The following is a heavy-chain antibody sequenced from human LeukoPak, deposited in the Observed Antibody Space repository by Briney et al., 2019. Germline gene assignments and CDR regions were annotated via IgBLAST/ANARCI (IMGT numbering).Heavy chain of an antibody. D-gene: IGHD3-10*01. CDR1: GGSFSGYY. Sequence: SETLSLTCAVYGGSFSGYYWSWIRQPPGKGLEWIGEINHSGSTNYNPSLKSRVTISVDTSKNQFSLKLSSVTAADTAVYYCARLLITMVRGGGGYYYYMDVWGKGTTVTVSS. V-gene: IGHV4-34*01. CDR3: ARLLITMVRGGGGYYYYMDV. CDR2: INHSGST. J-gene: IGHJ6*03.